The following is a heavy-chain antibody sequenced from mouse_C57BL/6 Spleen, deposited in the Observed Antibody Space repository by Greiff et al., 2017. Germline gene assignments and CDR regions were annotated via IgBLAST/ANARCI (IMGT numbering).Heavy chain of an antibody. D-gene: IGHD3-2*02. J-gene: IGHJ4*01. CDR3: TSRQLRLRGAMDY. CDR2: IDPENGDT. V-gene: IGHV14-4*01. Sequence: DVQLVESGAELVRPGASVKLSCTASGFNIKDDYMHWVKQRPEQGLEWIGWIDPENGDTEYASKFQGKATITADTSSNTAYLQLSSLTSEDTAVYYCTSRQLRLRGAMDYWGQGTSVTVSS. CDR1: GFNIKDDY.